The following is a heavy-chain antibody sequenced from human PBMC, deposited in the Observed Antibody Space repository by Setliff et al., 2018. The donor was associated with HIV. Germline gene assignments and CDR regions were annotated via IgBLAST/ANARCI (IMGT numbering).Heavy chain of an antibody. J-gene: IGHJ6*02. CDR3: ARDRQIAAASRSNYYYGMDV. V-gene: IGHV3-66*02. Sequence: GSLRLSCAESGLTISFNYMSWVRQTPGKGLEWVSVLYNGGLTYYADSVKGRFTISRDNSKKILYLQMNSLGPEDTALYYCARDRQIAAASRSNYYYGMDVWGQGTTVTVSS. D-gene: IGHD6-13*01. CDR2: LYNGGLT. CDR1: GLTISFNY.